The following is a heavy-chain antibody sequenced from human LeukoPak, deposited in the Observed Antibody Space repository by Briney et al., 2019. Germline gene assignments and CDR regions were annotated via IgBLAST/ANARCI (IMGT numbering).Heavy chain of an antibody. V-gene: IGHV4-39*07. CDR3: ARTGGSGSYAFDI. CDR1: GGSISSSSYF. D-gene: IGHD3-10*01. Sequence: SETLSLTCTVSGGSISSSSYFWGWIRQPPGKGLESIGSMYYSGSTHYNPSLTSRVTISKDTSYNQFSLTLTSVTAADTAVYYCARTGGSGSYAFDIWGQGTMVTVSS. J-gene: IGHJ3*02. CDR2: MYYSGST.